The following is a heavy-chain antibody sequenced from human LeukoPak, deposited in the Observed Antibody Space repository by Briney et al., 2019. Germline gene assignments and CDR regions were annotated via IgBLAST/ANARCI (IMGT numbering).Heavy chain of an antibody. J-gene: IGHJ4*02. D-gene: IGHD2-2*01. CDR3: ARRSVVPAANPPTYYFDY. Sequence: SETLSLTCTVSGGSISSSSYYWGWIRQPPGKGLEWIGSIYYSGSTYYNPSLKSRVTISVDTSKNQFSLKLSSVTAADTAVYYCARRSVVPAANPPTYYFDYRGQGTLVTVSS. V-gene: IGHV4-39*01. CDR1: GGSISSSSYY. CDR2: IYYSGST.